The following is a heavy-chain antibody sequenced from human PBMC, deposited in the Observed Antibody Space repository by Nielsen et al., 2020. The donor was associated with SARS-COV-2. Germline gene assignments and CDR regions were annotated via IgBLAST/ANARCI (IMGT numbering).Heavy chain of an antibody. D-gene: IGHD1-26*01. J-gene: IGHJ4*02. V-gene: IGHV3-9*01. CDR2: ISWNSGSI. CDR3: APLGDLWSAIDY. Sequence: GGSLRLSCAASGFTFDDYAMHWVRQAPGKGLEWVSGISWNSGSIGYADPVKGRFTVSRDNAKNSLYLQMNSLRAEDTALYYCAPLGDLWSAIDYWGQGTLVTVSS. CDR1: GFTFDDYA.